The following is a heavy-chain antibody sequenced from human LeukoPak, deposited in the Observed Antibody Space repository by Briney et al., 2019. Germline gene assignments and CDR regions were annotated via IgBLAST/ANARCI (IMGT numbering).Heavy chain of an antibody. V-gene: IGHV3-66*01. CDR1: GITLSNYG. CDR2: IYSGGST. Sequence: PGGSLRLSCAVSGITLSNYGMSWVRQAPGKGLEWVSVIYSGGSTYYADSVKGRFTISRDNSKNTLYLQMNSLRAEDTAVYYCARAAGLFFDYWGQGTLVTVSS. J-gene: IGHJ4*02. D-gene: IGHD6-13*01. CDR3: ARAAGLFFDY.